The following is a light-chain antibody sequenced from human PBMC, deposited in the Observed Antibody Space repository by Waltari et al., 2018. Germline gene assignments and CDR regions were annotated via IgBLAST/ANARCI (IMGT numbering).Light chain of an antibody. V-gene: IGLV2-14*03. CDR3: SSYSSTTTRVI. J-gene: IGLJ2*01. CDR1: STDIGGYFF. Sequence: QSALTQPASVSGSPGQSITISCTGSSTDIGGYFFVSWYQQHPGTAPKLIIYGVSNRPSGVFDRCSGSKSDNTASLTISGLQTEDEADYYCSSYSSTTTRVIFGGGTRLTVL. CDR2: GVS.